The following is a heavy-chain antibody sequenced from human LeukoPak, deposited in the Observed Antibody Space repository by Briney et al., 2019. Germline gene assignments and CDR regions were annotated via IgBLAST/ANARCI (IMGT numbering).Heavy chain of an antibody. CDR2: IYHSGST. CDR1: GGSISSGGYS. D-gene: IGHD3-22*01. V-gene: IGHV4-30-2*01. J-gene: IGHJ1*01. CDR3: ARSYYDSSGYPPEYFQH. Sequence: SETLSLTCTVSGGSISSGGYSWSWIRQPPGKGLEWIGYIYHSGSTYYNPSLKSRVTISVDRSKNQFSLKLSSVTAADTAVYYCARSYYDSSGYPPEYFQHWGQGTLVTVSS.